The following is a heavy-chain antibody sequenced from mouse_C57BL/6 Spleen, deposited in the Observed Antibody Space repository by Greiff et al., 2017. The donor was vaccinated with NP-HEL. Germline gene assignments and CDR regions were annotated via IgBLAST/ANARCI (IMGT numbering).Heavy chain of an antibody. CDR1: GYTFTSYW. J-gene: IGHJ2*01. V-gene: IGHV1-69*01. Sequence: SGAELVMPGASVKLSCKASGYTFTSYWMHWVKQRPGQGLEWIGEIDPSDSYTNYNQKFKGKSTLTVDKSSSTAYMQLSSLTSEDSAVYYCARRGRAQAAFDYWGQGTTLTVSS. CDR3: ARRGRAQAAFDY. CDR2: IDPSDSYT. D-gene: IGHD3-2*02.